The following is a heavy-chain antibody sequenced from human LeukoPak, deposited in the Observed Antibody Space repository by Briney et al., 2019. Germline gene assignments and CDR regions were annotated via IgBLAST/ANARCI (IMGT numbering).Heavy chain of an antibody. CDR2: ISAYNGNT. Sequence: ASVKVSCKASGYTFTSYGISWVRQAPGQGLEWMGWISAYNGNTKYAQKLQGRVTVTTDTSTSTAYMELRSLRSDDTAVYYCARGPGGRSGYHPLEDYYYYYYMDVWGKGTTVTVSS. CDR3: ARGPGGRSGYHPLEDYYYYYYMDV. D-gene: IGHD3-22*01. J-gene: IGHJ6*03. CDR1: GYTFTSYG. V-gene: IGHV1-18*01.